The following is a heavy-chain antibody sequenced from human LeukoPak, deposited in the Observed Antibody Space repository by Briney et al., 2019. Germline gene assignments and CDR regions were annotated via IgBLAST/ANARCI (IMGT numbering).Heavy chain of an antibody. V-gene: IGHV3-23*01. Sequence: SGGSLRLSCTASGFTFGDYAMTWVRQAPGKGLEWVSAISGSGGSTYYADSVKGRFTISRDNSKNTLYLQMNSLRAEDTAVYYCAKDRVITFGGVIGAFDIWGQGTMVTVSS. CDR3: AKDRVITFGGVIGAFDI. D-gene: IGHD3-16*01. CDR1: GFTFGDYA. CDR2: ISGSGGST. J-gene: IGHJ3*02.